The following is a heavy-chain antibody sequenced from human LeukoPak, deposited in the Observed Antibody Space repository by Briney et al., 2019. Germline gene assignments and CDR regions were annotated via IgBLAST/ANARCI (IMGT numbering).Heavy chain of an antibody. J-gene: IGHJ4*02. Sequence: GGSLRLSCAASGFTFSSYAMHWVRQAPGKGLEWVAVIPYDGSNKYYADSVKGRFTISRDNSKNTLYLQMNSLRAEDTAVYYCARDGYSSSSFDYWGQGTLVTVSS. D-gene: IGHD6-6*01. CDR3: ARDGYSSSSFDY. CDR1: GFTFSSYA. CDR2: IPYDGSNK. V-gene: IGHV3-30-3*01.